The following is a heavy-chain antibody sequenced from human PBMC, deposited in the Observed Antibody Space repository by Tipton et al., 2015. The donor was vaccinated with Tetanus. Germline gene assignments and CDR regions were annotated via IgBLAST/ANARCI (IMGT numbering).Heavy chain of an antibody. V-gene: IGHV4-59*12. D-gene: IGHD4-11*01. CDR3: ARDYDLQYIPNWFDP. CDR2: IYYSGST. CDR1: GGSISSYY. J-gene: IGHJ5*02. Sequence: TLSLTCTVSGGSISSYYWSWIRQPPGKGLEWIGYIYYSGSTNYNPSLKSRVTMSVDTSKNQFSLKLSSVTAADTAVYYCARDYDLQYIPNWFDPWGQGTLVTVSS.